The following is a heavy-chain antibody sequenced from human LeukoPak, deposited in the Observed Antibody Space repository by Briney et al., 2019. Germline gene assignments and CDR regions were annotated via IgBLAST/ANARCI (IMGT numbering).Heavy chain of an antibody. Sequence: SQTLSLTCAISGDSVSSNGVDWNWIRQSPSRGLEWLGRTYYRSKWYNDYALSVKSRITINPDTSKNQFSLQLNSVTPEDTAVYYCARGLGRRTGDFDYWGQGTLVTVSS. CDR3: ARGLGRRTGDFDY. V-gene: IGHV6-1*01. D-gene: IGHD7-27*01. CDR1: GDSVSSNGVD. J-gene: IGHJ4*02. CDR2: TYYRSKWYN.